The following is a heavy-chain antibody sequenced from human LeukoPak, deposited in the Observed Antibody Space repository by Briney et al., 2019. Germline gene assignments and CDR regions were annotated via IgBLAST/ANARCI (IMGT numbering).Heavy chain of an antibody. CDR2: IIPIFGTA. CDR1: GGTFSSYA. Sequence: SVKVSCKASGGTFSSYAISWVRQAPGQGLEWMGGIIPIFGTANYAQKFQGSVTITADKSTSTAYMELSSLRSEDTAVYYCASFTTGTTWHYWGQGTLVTVSS. J-gene: IGHJ4*02. CDR3: ASFTTGTTWHY. D-gene: IGHD1-1*01. V-gene: IGHV1-69*06.